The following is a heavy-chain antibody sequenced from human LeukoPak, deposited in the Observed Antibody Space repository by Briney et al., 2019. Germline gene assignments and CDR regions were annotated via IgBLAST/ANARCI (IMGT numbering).Heavy chain of an antibody. Sequence: SGTLSLTCTVSGGSISSSSYYWGWIRQPPGKGLEWIGSIYYSGSTYYNPSLKSRVTISVDTAKNQFSLKLSSVTAADTAVYYCARGPRIVVVPAAIFRSNYYYYMDVWGKGTTVTVSS. CDR2: IYYSGST. D-gene: IGHD2-2*02. CDR3: ARGPRIVVVPAAIFRSNYYYYMDV. V-gene: IGHV4-39*07. J-gene: IGHJ6*03. CDR1: GGSISSSSYY.